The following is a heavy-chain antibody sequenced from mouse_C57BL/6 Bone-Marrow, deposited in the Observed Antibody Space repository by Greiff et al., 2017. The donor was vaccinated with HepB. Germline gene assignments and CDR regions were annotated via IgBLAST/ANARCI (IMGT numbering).Heavy chain of an antibody. V-gene: IGHV1-55*01. CDR2: IYPGSGST. CDR1: GYTFTSYW. CDR3: ARSLYYDYDEDY. Sequence: VKLQQPGAELVKPGASVKMSCKASGYTFTSYWITWVKQRPGQGLEWIGDIYPGSGSTNYNEKFKSKATLTVDTSSSTAYMQLSSLTSEDSAVYYCARSLYYDYDEDYWGQGTTLTVSS. J-gene: IGHJ2*01. D-gene: IGHD2-4*01.